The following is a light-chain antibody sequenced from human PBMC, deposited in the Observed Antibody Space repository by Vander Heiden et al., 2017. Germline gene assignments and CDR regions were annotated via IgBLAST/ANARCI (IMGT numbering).Light chain of an antibody. CDR2: DDS. CDR1: NIGSKS. CDR3: QVWDSSSDHVV. Sequence: YVLTPPPSVPVAPGKTARITCGGNNIGSKSVHWYQQKPGQAPGLVVYDDSDRPSGIPERFSGSNSGNTATLTISRVEAGDEADYYCQVWDSSSDHVVFGGGTKLTVL. J-gene: IGLJ2*01. V-gene: IGLV3-21*03.